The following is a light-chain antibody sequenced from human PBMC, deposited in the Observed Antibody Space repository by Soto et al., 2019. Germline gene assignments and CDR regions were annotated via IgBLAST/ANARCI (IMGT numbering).Light chain of an antibody. Sequence: QSVLTQPPSASGTPGQRVTISCSGSSSNIGSNYVYWYQQFPGTPPKLLIYRINQRPSGVPDRFSASKSGTSASLAISGLRSEDEADYYCAAWDDSLSGRVVFGGGTKVTVL. J-gene: IGLJ2*01. CDR1: SSNIGSNY. V-gene: IGLV1-47*01. CDR2: RIN. CDR3: AAWDDSLSGRVV.